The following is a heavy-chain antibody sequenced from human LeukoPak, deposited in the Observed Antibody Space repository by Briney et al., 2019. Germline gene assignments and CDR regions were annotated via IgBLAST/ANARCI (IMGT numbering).Heavy chain of an antibody. Sequence: GGSLRLSCAASGFTFSSYAMHWVRQAPGKGLEWVAVISYDGSNKYYADSVKGRFTISRDNSKNTLYLQMNSLRAEDTAVYYCARDRPRGGAIAVAGGLIQHWGQGTLVTVSS. CDR3: ARDRPRGGAIAVAGGLIQH. D-gene: IGHD6-19*01. J-gene: IGHJ1*01. CDR2: ISYDGSNK. V-gene: IGHV3-30-3*01. CDR1: GFTFSSYA.